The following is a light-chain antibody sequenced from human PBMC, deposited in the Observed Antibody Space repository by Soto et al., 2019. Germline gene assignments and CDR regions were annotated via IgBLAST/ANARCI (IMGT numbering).Light chain of an antibody. CDR3: QQRSDWPWT. CDR1: QSVSSY. CDR2: EAS. Sequence: EILLTQSPATLSLSPGERATLSCRASQSVSSYLAWYQQTPGQAPRILMYEASNRDTGIPARFSGGGSGTDFTLPISRLEPEDFEVYYCQQRSDWPWTFGQGTKVDIK. V-gene: IGKV3-11*01. J-gene: IGKJ1*01.